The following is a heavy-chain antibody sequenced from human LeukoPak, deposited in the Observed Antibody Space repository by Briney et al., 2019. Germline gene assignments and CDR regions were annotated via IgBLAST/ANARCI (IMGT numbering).Heavy chain of an antibody. CDR1: GYTLTELS. V-gene: IGHV1-24*01. CDR3: ARETLGVLQH. J-gene: IGHJ1*01. D-gene: IGHD3-16*01. CDR2: FDPEDGET. Sequence: GASVKVSCKVSGYTLTELSMHWVRQAPGKGLEWMGGFDPEDGETIYAQKFQGRVTMTRDTSTSTVYMELSSLRSEDTAVYYCARETLGVLQHWGQGTLVTVSS.